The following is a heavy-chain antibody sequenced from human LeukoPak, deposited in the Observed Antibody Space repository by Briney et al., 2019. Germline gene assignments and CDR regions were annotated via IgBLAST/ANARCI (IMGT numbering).Heavy chain of an antibody. J-gene: IGHJ4*02. CDR2: ISSSSSYI. V-gene: IGHV3-21*04. D-gene: IGHD3-9*01. Sequence: GESLRLSCAASGFTFSSYSMNWVRQAPGKGLEWVSSISSSSSYIYYADSVKGRFTISRDNAKNSLYLQMNSLRAEDTALYYCAKGSASNYDILTGYYDYFDYWGQGTLVTVSS. CDR3: AKGSASNYDILTGYYDYFDY. CDR1: GFTFSSYS.